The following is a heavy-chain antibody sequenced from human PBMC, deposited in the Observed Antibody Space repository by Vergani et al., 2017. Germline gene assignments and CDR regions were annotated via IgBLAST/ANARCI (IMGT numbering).Heavy chain of an antibody. CDR2: VYTSGMT. D-gene: IGHD6-19*01. CDR1: GGSINTGAYY. V-gene: IGHV4-61*02. J-gene: IGHJ3*02. CDR3: AKVGRSEVAGTFGAFDI. Sequence: QVQLQESGPRLVRPSQTLSLTCTVSGGSINTGAYYWSWIRQPAGKGLEWIGRVYTSGMTNYNPSLTSRVTILVDRSKSQLSLKLTSVTAGDTAVYYCAKVGRSEVAGTFGAFDIWGQGTMVTVSS.